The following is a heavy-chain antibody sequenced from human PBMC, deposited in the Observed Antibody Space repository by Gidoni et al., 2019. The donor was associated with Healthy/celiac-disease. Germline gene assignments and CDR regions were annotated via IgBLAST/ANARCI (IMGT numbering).Heavy chain of an antibody. CDR2: IYWNDDK. V-gene: IGHV2-5*01. CDR3: AHSAGSSGYSDAFDI. J-gene: IGHJ3*02. Sequence: QITLKESGPTLVKPTQTLTLTCTFSGFSLSTRGVGVGWLRQPPGKALEWLALIYWNDDKRYSPSLRSRLTITKDTSKNQVVLTMTNMDPVDTATYYCAHSAGSSGYSDAFDIWGQGTMVTVSS. CDR1: GFSLSTRGVG. D-gene: IGHD3-22*01.